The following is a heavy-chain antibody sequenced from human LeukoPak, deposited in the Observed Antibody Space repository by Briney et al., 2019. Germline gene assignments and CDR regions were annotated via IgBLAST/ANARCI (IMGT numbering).Heavy chain of an antibody. CDR2: ISYDGSNK. CDR3: VRGPRYYDDSGFHYGVFDI. J-gene: IGHJ3*02. V-gene: IGHV3-30*03. Sequence: PGGSLRLSCAASGFTFSSYGMHWVRQAPGKGLEWVAVISYDGSNKYYADSVKGRFIISRDNSKNTLFLQMNSLTADDTAVYYCVRGPRYYDDSGFHYGVFDIWGQGTVVTVSS. CDR1: GFTFSSYG. D-gene: IGHD3-22*01.